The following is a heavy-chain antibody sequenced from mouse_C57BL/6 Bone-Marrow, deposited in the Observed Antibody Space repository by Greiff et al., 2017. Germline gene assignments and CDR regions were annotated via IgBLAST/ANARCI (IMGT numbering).Heavy chain of an antibody. Sequence: EVHLLESGGGLVKPGGSLKLSCAASGFTFSDYGMHWVRQAPEKGLEWVAYISSGSSTIYYADTVKGRFTISRDNAKNTLFLQMTSLRSEDTAMYYCARRGEMGDGSLFAYWGQGTLVTVSA. CDR1: GFTFSDYG. J-gene: IGHJ3*01. CDR2: ISSGSSTI. D-gene: IGHD2-3*01. CDR3: ARRGEMGDGSLFAY. V-gene: IGHV5-17*01.